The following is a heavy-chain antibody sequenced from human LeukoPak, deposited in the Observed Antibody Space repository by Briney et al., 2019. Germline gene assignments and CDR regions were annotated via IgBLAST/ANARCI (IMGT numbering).Heavy chain of an antibody. CDR2: ISGSGGST. J-gene: IGHJ4*02. V-gene: IGHV3-23*01. Sequence: RTGGSLRLSCAASGFTFSSYAMSWVRQAPGKGLEWVSAISGSGGSTYYADSVKGRFTISRDNSKSTLYLQMNSLRAEDTAVYYCAKSGSGYYYGYFDYCGQGTLVTVSS. CDR3: AKSGSGYYYGYFDY. CDR1: GFTFSSYA. D-gene: IGHD3-22*01.